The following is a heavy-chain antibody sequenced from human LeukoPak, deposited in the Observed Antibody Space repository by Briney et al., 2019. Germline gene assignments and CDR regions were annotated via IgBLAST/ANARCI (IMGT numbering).Heavy chain of an antibody. J-gene: IGHJ4*02. CDR1: GGTFSSYA. Sequence: GASVTVSCKASGGTFSSYAISWVRQAPGQGLEWMGGIIPIFGTANYAQKFQGRVTITTDESTSTAYMELSSLRSEDTAVYYCARGLYYYDSSGPVFDYWGQGTLVTVSS. CDR3: ARGLYYYDSSGPVFDY. V-gene: IGHV1-69*05. D-gene: IGHD3-22*01. CDR2: IIPIFGTA.